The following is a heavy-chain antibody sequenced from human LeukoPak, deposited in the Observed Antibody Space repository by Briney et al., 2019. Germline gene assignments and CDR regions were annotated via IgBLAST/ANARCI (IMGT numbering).Heavy chain of an antibody. Sequence: GGSLRLSCAASGFTFSSHGMHWVRQAPGKGLEWVAVISYDGSNKYYADSVKGRFTISRDNSKNTLYLQMNSLRAEDTAVYYCAKDWDIVVVPAAMGDAFDIWGQGTMVTVSS. J-gene: IGHJ3*02. CDR1: GFTFSSHG. CDR3: AKDWDIVVVPAAMGDAFDI. CDR2: ISYDGSNK. D-gene: IGHD2-2*01. V-gene: IGHV3-30*18.